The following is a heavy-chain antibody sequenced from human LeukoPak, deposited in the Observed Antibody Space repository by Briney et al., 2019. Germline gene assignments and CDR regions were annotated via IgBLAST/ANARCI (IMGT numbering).Heavy chain of an antibody. CDR3: AKDIGGGYCSGGSCYSGCFDY. CDR1: GFTFDDYA. D-gene: IGHD2-15*01. J-gene: IGHJ4*02. V-gene: IGHV3-43*02. Sequence: GGSLRLSCAASGFTFDDYAMHWVRQAPGKGLEWVSLISGVGGSTYYADSVKGRFTISRDNSKNSLYLQMNSLRTEDTALYYCAKDIGGGYCSGGSCYSGCFDYWGQGTLVTVSS. CDR2: ISGVGGST.